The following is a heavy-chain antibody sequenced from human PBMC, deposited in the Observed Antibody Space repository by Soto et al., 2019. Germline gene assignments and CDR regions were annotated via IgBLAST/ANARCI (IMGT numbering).Heavy chain of an antibody. V-gene: IGHV4-59*01. D-gene: IGHD3-10*01. CDR2: IYYLGST. CDR1: GGSMSEYF. J-gene: IGHJ4*02. Sequence: SETLSLTCTVSGGSMSEYFWSWVRQSPGKGLEWIGYIYYLGSTDYNPSLKSRVTMSVDTSERQFSLKLSSVTAADTAIYYCARDGYDGSGSPYPAYWGPGIQVTVSS. CDR3: ARDGYDGSGSPYPAY.